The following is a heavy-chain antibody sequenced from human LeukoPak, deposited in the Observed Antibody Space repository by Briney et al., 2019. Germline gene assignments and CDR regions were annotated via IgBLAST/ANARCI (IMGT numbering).Heavy chain of an antibody. Sequence: ASVKVSCKASGYTFTGYYMHWVRHAPGQGLEWMGWINPNSGGTNYAQKFQGRVTMTRDTSISTAYMELSRLRSDDTVVYYCARPDYDILTGYSEYTYYYYYMDVWGKGTTVTVSS. V-gene: IGHV1-2*02. CDR2: INPNSGGT. J-gene: IGHJ6*03. CDR3: ARPDYDILTGYSEYTYYYYYMDV. D-gene: IGHD3-9*01. CDR1: GYTFTGYY.